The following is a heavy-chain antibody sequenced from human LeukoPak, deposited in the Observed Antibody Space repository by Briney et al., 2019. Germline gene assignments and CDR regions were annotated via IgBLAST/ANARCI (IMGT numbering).Heavy chain of an antibody. CDR2: INWNGASI. D-gene: IGHD1-26*01. CDR1: GFSFDDLG. V-gene: IGHV3-20*04. Sequence: GGSLRLSCAASGFSFDDLGMTWVRQVPGKGLEWVAGINWNGASIGYADSVRGRFTISRDNAKNSVYLQMNSLRAEDTALYYCARGIDSSGTYSGWGFHLRYWGQGTLVTVSS. CDR3: ARGIDSSGTYSGWGFHLRY. J-gene: IGHJ4*02.